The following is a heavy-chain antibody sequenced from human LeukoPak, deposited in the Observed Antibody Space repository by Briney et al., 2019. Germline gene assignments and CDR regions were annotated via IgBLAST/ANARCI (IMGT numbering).Heavy chain of an antibody. CDR3: ATSQLVLPYYYYGMDV. J-gene: IGHJ6*02. CDR1: GYTLTELS. Sequence: GASVKVSCKVSGYTLTELSMHWVRQAPGKGLEWMGGFDPEDGETIYAQKFQGRVTMTEDTSTDTAYMELCSLRSEDTAVYYCATSQLVLPYYYYGMDVWGQGTTVTVSS. D-gene: IGHD6-13*01. V-gene: IGHV1-24*01. CDR2: FDPEDGET.